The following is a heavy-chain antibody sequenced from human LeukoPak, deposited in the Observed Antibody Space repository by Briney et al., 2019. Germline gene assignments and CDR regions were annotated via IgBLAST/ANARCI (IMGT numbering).Heavy chain of an antibody. Sequence: HTGGSLRLSCVASGITFSNYAVSWVHQAPEKGLDWVSVISGSAHKIRYADSVKGRFTISRDNSENIVYLQMNNLRVEDTAVYYCAGRPTGYSSGYIHWGQGTLVTVSS. J-gene: IGHJ4*02. D-gene: IGHD5-18*01. CDR2: ISGSAHKI. CDR1: GITFSNYA. CDR3: AGRPTGYSSGYIH. V-gene: IGHV3-23*01.